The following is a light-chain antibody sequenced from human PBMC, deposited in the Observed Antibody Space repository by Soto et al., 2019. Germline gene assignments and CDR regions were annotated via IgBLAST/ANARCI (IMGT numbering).Light chain of an antibody. CDR2: KAS. J-gene: IGKJ1*01. Sequence: DGQLTQSPSTLSASVGDRVTITCRASQSISSWLAWYQQKPGKAPKLLIYKASSLESGVPSRFSGSGSGTEFTLTISSLQPDDFATYYCQQYNSYWTFGQGTKVDI. CDR1: QSISSW. V-gene: IGKV1-5*03. CDR3: QQYNSYWT.